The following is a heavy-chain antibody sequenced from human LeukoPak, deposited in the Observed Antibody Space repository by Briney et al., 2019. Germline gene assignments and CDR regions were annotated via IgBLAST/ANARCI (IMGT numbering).Heavy chain of an antibody. CDR1: GFTFSSYG. J-gene: IGHJ6*02. CDR3: ARGGRITMVRGVTPYYYYGMDV. V-gene: IGHV3-30*03. Sequence: PGRSLRLSCAASGFTFSSYGMHWVRQAPGKGLEWVAVISYDGSNKYYADSVKGRFTISRDNSKNTLYLQMNSLRAEDTAVYYCARGGRITMVRGVTPYYYYGMDVWGQGTTVTVSS. D-gene: IGHD3-10*01. CDR2: ISYDGSNK.